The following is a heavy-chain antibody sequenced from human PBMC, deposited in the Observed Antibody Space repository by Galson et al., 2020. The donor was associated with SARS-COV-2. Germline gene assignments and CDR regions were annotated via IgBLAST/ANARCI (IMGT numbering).Heavy chain of an antibody. J-gene: IGHJ6*04. CDR1: GGSVSRYY. D-gene: IGHD3-16*01. Sequence: SETLSLTCTVSGGSVSRYYWTWIRRPPGKGLQWIGYIYNTGNTNYNPSLKSRVTMSLDTSRNQFSLRLSSVTAADTAVYYCARAFRTYPANGSDRYYYYMDVWGKWTAVSVSS. CDR2: IYNTGNT. CDR3: ARAFRTYPANGSDRYYYYMDV. V-gene: IGHV4-59*02.